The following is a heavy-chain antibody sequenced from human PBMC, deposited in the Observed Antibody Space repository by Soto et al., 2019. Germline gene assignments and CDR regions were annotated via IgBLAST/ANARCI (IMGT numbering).Heavy chain of an antibody. Sequence: SETLSLTCTVSGGSISSSSHYWGWIRQPPGKGLEWIGYIYYSGSTYYNPSLKSRVTISVDTSKNQFSLKLSSVTAADTAVYYCARVGGINWFDPWGQGTLVTV. D-gene: IGHD1-20*01. CDR2: IYYSGST. CDR3: ARVGGINWFDP. V-gene: IGHV4-31*03. CDR1: GGSISSSSHY. J-gene: IGHJ5*02.